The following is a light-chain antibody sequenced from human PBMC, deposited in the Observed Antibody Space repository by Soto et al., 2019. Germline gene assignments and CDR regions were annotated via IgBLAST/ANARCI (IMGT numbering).Light chain of an antibody. V-gene: IGLV4-69*01. Sequence: QLVLTQSPSASASLGASVNLTCTLSSGHSTFDIAWHQQQPEKGPRYLMKLNNDGSHSKGDGIPARFSGSSSGAERYLTIASHQSEDEADYYCQSWGAGTVLFGAGTKLTVL. CDR1: SGHSTFD. J-gene: IGLJ2*01. CDR3: QSWGAGTVL. CDR2: LNNDGSH.